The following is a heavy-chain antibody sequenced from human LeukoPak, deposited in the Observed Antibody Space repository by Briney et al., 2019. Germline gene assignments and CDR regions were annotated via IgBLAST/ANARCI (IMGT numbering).Heavy chain of an antibody. V-gene: IGHV3-69-1*02. Sequence: GGSLRLSCEVSGFTMSDYCMMWVRQAPGKGLEWISCISGTGSTIYYADSMKGRFTISRDIGKKSVYLQMTALRADDTAVYYCSRGSYDLWSGFSYWGQGTLVTVSS. J-gene: IGHJ4*02. CDR2: ISGTGSTI. D-gene: IGHD3-3*01. CDR1: GFTMSDYC. CDR3: SRGSYDLWSGFSY.